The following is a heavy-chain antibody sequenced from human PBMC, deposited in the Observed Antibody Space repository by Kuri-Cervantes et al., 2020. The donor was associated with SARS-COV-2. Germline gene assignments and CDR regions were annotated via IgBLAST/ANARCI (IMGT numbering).Heavy chain of an antibody. CDR2: INPSGGST. D-gene: IGHD1-20*01. V-gene: IGHV1-46*01. CDR3: ERSISVITGTTAAFDI. Sequence: ASVKVSCKASGYTFTSYYMHWVRQAPGQGLEWMGVINPSGGSTSYAQKFQGRVTMTRDTSTSTVYMELSSLRSEDTAVYYCERSISVITGTTAAFDIWGQGTIVTVSS. J-gene: IGHJ3*02. CDR1: GYTFTSYY.